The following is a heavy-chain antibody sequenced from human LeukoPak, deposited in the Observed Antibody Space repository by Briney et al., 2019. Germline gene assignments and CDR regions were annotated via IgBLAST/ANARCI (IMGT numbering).Heavy chain of an antibody. V-gene: IGHV3-13*01. J-gene: IGHJ6*02. Sequence: PGGSLRLSCAASGFTLSSYDMHWVRQATGKGLEWVSAIGTAGDTYYPGSVKGRFTISRENAKNSLYLQMNSLRAGDTAVYYCARGVAAYGMDVWGQGTTVTVSS. CDR3: ARGVAAYGMDV. CDR1: GFTLSSYD. CDR2: IGTAGDT. D-gene: IGHD6-13*01.